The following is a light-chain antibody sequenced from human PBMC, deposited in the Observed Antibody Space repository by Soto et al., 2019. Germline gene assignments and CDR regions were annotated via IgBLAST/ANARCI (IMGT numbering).Light chain of an antibody. CDR2: GAS. CDR3: QQYGSSPPWT. CDR1: QSVSSNY. Sequence: EIVLTQSPGTLSLSPGERATLSCRASQSVSSNYLAWYQQKSGQAPRLLMYGASSRATGIPDRFSGSGSGTDFTLTITRLEPEDFAVYSCQQYGSSPPWTFGQGTKVDIK. J-gene: IGKJ1*01. V-gene: IGKV3-20*01.